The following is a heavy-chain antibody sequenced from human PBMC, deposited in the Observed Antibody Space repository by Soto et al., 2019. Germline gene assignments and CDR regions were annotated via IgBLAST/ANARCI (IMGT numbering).Heavy chain of an antibody. J-gene: IGHJ6*02. D-gene: IGHD3-3*01. CDR1: GGSISSSSYY. CDR3: ARLTIFGVAKGYYYYYGMDV. V-gene: IGHV4-39*01. Sequence: SETLSLTCTVSGGSISSSSYYWGWIRQPPGKGLEWIGSIYYSGSTYYNPSLKSRVTVSVDTSKNQFSLKLSSVTAADTAVYYCARLTIFGVAKGYYYYYGMDVWGQGTTVTVSS. CDR2: IYYSGST.